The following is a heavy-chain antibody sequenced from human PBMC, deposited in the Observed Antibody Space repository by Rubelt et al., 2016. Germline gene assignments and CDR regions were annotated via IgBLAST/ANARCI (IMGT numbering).Heavy chain of an antibody. CDR1: GYTFTGYY. J-gene: IGHJ4*02. D-gene: IGHD5-12*01. CDR2: INPNSGGT. CDR3: ARGNSGYDYGLDY. Sequence: QVQLVQSGAEVKKPGASVKVSCKASGYTFTGYYMHWVRQAPGQGLEWMGWINPNSGGTNYAQKIQGMVTMTRDTSVSTAYMELSRLTSDDTAVYYCARGNSGYDYGLDYWGQGTLVTVSS. V-gene: IGHV1-2*02.